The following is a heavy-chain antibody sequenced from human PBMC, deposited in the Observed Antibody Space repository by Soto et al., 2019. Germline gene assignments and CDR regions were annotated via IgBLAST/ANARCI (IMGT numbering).Heavy chain of an antibody. CDR1: SDSMNSGGYY. CDR2: IYSNGDT. V-gene: IGHV4-31*03. CDR3: ARRGGSSSGYYYYAFDV. J-gene: IGHJ6*02. Sequence: PSLTCSVSSDSMNSGGYYWSWIRQHPGKGLEWIGYIYSNGDTYYNPSLKSRVTISVDTSKNQFSLNLTSVTGADTAVYYCARRGGSSSGYYYYAFDVWGQGTKVTVSS. D-gene: IGHD6-6*01.